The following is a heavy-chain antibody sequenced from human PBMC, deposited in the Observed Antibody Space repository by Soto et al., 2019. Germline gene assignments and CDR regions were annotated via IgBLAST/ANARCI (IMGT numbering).Heavy chain of an antibody. V-gene: IGHV4-34*01. CDR1: GGSFSGYY. D-gene: IGHD6-19*01. J-gene: IGHJ6*02. Sequence: SETLSLTCAVYGGSFSGYYWSWIRQPPGKGLEWIGEINHSGSTNYNPSLMSRVTISVDTSKNQFSLKLSSVTAADTAVYYCARDGWYYYYYGMDVWGQGTTVTVSS. CDR3: ARDGWYYYYYGMDV. CDR2: INHSGST.